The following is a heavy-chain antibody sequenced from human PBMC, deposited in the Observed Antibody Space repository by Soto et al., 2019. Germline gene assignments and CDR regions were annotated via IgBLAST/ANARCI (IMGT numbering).Heavy chain of an antibody. CDR1: GGSISGFF. CDR3: ARAAVAAGGTFDK. CDR2: VNHVGST. Sequence: QVQLDQGSAGLLKPAETLTLTCAVSGGSISGFFWGWIRQPPGQGLAWIGEVNHVGSTNYNPSLKSRVTISLDTSKNHFSLTLMSVTAADTAVYYCARAAVAAGGTFDKWGQGALVTVSS. V-gene: IGHV4-34*01. D-gene: IGHD6-13*01. J-gene: IGHJ4*02.